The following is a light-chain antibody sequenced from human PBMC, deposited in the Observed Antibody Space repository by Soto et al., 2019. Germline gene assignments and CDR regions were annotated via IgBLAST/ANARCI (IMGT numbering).Light chain of an antibody. J-gene: IGLJ1*01. CDR3: TSYAGSNTFV. Sequence: QSALTQPPSASGSPGQSVTISCTGSSSDVGDYNYVSWYQQHPGKAPKLMIYDVSQPPSGVPDRFAGSNSGNTASLTVSGLQAEDEADYYCTSYAGSNTFVFGTGTKLTVL. CDR2: DVS. CDR1: SSDVGDYNY. V-gene: IGLV2-8*01.